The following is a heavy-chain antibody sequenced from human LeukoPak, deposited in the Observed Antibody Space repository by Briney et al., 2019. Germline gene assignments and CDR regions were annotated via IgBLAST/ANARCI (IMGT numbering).Heavy chain of an antibody. CDR3: AKGWDYYDSSGSYFDY. CDR1: GFTLDDYA. J-gene: IGHJ4*02. V-gene: IGHV3-43*02. Sequence: PGGSLRLSCAASGFTLDDYAMHWVRQAPGKGLEWVSLISGDGGSTYYADSVKGRFTISRDNSKNSLYLQMNSLRTEDTALYYCAKGWDYYDSSGSYFDYWGQGTLVTVSS. D-gene: IGHD3-22*01. CDR2: ISGDGGST.